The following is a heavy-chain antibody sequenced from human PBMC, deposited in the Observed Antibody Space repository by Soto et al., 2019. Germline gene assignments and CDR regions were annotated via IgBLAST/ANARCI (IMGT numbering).Heavy chain of an antibody. J-gene: IGHJ5*01. CDR3: ARDPFYDILTGYSPHWLGS. D-gene: IGHD3-9*01. CDR2: INAGNGNT. V-gene: IGHV1-3*01. CDR1: GYTFTSYA. Sequence: SVKVSCKASGYTFTSYAMHWVRQAPGQRLEWMGWINAGNGNTKYSQKFQGRVTITRDTSASTAYMELSSLRSEDTAVYYCARDPFYDILTGYSPHWLGSRCQGTLVTVSS.